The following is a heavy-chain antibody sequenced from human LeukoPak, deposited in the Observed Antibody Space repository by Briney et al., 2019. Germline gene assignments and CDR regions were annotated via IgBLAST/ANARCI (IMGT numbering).Heavy chain of an antibody. CDR2: INHSGST. Sequence: SETLSLTCAVYGGSFSGYYWSWIRQPPGKGLEWIGEINHSGSTNYNPSLKSRVTISVDTSKNQFSLKVSSVTAADTAVYYCARHRSTYGSGSYFDYWGQGTLVTVSS. CDR1: GGSFSGYY. CDR3: ARHRSTYGSGSYFDY. J-gene: IGHJ4*02. V-gene: IGHV4-34*01. D-gene: IGHD3-10*01.